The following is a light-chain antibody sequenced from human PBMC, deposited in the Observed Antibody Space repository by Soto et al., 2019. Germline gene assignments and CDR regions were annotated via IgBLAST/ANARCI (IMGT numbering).Light chain of an antibody. CDR2: SAS. J-gene: IGKJ1*01. Sequence: IQMTQSPSSLSASVGDRVIITCRASQGIGNSLAWYQQKAGRVPKLLMHSASTLLSGVPSRFSGSGSGTDFTLIISSLQPEDVATYYCQKYDSASWTFGQGTKVEIK. V-gene: IGKV1-27*01. CDR3: QKYDSASWT. CDR1: QGIGNS.